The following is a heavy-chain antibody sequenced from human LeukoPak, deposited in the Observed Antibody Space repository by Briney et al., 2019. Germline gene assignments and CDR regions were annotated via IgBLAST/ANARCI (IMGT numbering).Heavy chain of an antibody. D-gene: IGHD3-9*01. J-gene: IGHJ5*02. V-gene: IGHV3-23*01. CDR1: GFTFSRHG. CDR2: ITPSGSVS. CDR3: ARDLDWGAFDA. Sequence: GGFLRLSCAASGFTFSRHGINWVRQAPGKGLEWVSGITPSGSVSYYAESVKGRFTISRDNSKNTVSLHMNSLRAEDTALYYCARDLDWGAFDAWGQGTLVTVSS.